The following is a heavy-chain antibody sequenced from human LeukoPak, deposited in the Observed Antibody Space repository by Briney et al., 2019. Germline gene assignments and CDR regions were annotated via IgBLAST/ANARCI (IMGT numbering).Heavy chain of an antibody. Sequence: SETLSLTCAVYGGSFSGYYWSWIRQPPGKGLEWIGEINHSGSTNYNPSLKSRVTISVDTSKNQFSLKLSSVTAEDTAVYYCAKDRYGPGSYWDYWGQGTLVTVSS. CDR1: GGSFSGYY. J-gene: IGHJ4*02. V-gene: IGHV4-34*01. CDR2: INHSGST. D-gene: IGHD3-10*01. CDR3: AKDRYGPGSYWDY.